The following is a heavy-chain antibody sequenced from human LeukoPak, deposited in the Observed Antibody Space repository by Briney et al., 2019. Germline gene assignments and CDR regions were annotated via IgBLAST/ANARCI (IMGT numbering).Heavy chain of an antibody. V-gene: IGHV4-34*01. CDR2: INHSGST. Sequence: SETLSLTCAVYGGSFSSYYWSWIRQPPGKGLGWIGEINHSGSTNYNPSLKSRVTISVDTSKNQFSLKLSSVTAADTAVYYCANIAAARDYYGMDVWGQGTTVTVSS. J-gene: IGHJ6*02. CDR3: ANIAAARDYYGMDV. CDR1: GGSFSSYY. D-gene: IGHD6-13*01.